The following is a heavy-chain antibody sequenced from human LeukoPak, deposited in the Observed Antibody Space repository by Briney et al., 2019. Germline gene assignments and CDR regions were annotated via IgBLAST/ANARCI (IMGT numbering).Heavy chain of an antibody. Sequence: ASVKVSCKASGYTFTGYYMHWVRQAPGQGLEWMGGIIPIFGTANYAQTLQGRVTITADKSTSTAYMELSSMRSEDTAVYYCARCPRYCSSTSCPSSEYYYYMDVWGKGTTVTVSS. CDR3: ARCPRYCSSTSCPSSEYYYYMDV. J-gene: IGHJ6*03. CDR2: IIPIFGTA. CDR1: GYTFTGYY. V-gene: IGHV1-69*06. D-gene: IGHD2-2*01.